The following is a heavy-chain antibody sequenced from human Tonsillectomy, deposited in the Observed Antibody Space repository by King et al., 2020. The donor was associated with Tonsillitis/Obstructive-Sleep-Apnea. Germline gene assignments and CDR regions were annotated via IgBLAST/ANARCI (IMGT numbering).Heavy chain of an antibody. Sequence: QLQESGPGLVKSSGTLSLTCAGSGASISSNDWWSWVRQPPGKGLEWIGEISRGGNTNHNPSLKSRVAISIDNSKKRFSLELTSVTAADTAVYYCTTNGAYCLDRWGQGTLVTVSS. CDR1: GASISSNDW. D-gene: IGHD2-21*01. V-gene: IGHV4-4*02. J-gene: IGHJ5*02. CDR2: ISRGGNT. CDR3: TTNGAYCLDR.